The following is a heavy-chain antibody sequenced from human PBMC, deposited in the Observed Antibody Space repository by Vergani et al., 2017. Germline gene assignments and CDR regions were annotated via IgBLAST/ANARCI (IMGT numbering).Heavy chain of an antibody. CDR3: ARAATQDVWSGYYTGEYYYYGMDV. CDR1: GFPFSRHW. Sequence: EVPLVESGGGLVQPGGSLRLPCAASGFPFSRHWLHWVRPAPGKGLLLVSRVNTDGGSTSYADSVKGRFTISRDNAKNTLYLQMNSLRAEDTAVYYCARAATQDVWSGYYTGEYYYYGMDVWGQGTTVTVSS. J-gene: IGHJ6*02. D-gene: IGHD3-3*01. V-gene: IGHV3-74*01. CDR2: VNTDGGST.